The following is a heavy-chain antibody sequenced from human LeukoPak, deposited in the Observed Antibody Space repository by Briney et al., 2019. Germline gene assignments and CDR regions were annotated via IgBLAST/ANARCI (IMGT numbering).Heavy chain of an antibody. J-gene: IGHJ5*02. D-gene: IGHD1-7*01. CDR2: IYTSGST. CDR1: GGSMSNSY. V-gene: IGHV4-4*07. CDR3: AKLDRPRNWNWRFDP. Sequence: PSETLSLTCTVSGGSMSNSYWSWIRQPAGKGLEWIGRIYTSGSTNYNPSLQSRVTMSIDMSKNQFSLKLRSVTAADTAVYYCAKLDRPRNWNWRFDPWGQGALVTVSS.